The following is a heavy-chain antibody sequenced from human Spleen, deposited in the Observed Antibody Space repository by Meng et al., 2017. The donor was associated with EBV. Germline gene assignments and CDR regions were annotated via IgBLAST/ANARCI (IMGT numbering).Heavy chain of an antibody. CDR1: TVAISGSRHY. J-gene: IGHJ2*01. D-gene: IGHD6-19*01. Sequence: QRHQSGPGAVKAPDILSLTCTSPTVAISGSRHYWGWPRQPPGKGLEWVGSIYYNGNTYYNPSLKSRVTISVDTSKNQLSLELTSVTAADTAIYFCARDGSSGWSVGWYFDLWGRGTLVTVSS. CDR3: ARDGSSGWSVGWYFDL. CDR2: IYYNGNT. V-gene: IGHV4-39*07.